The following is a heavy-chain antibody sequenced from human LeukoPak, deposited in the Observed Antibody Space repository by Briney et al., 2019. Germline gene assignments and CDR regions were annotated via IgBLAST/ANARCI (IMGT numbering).Heavy chain of an antibody. CDR2: ISNNGGYT. J-gene: IGHJ6*02. CDR1: GFTFSSSA. V-gene: IGHV3-23*01. Sequence: GGSLRLSCAASGFTFSSSAMSWVRQAPGKGLEWVSAISNNGGYTYYADSVQGRFTISRDNSKNTLYLQMNSLRAEDTAVYYCAKGIKGSYCNGDCYLTYYYYGLDVWGQGTTVTVSS. CDR3: AKGIKGSYCNGDCYLTYYYYGLDV. D-gene: IGHD2-21*02.